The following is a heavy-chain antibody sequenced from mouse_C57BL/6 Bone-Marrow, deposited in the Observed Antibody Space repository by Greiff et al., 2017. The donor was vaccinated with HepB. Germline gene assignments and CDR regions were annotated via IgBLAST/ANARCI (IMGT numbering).Heavy chain of an antibody. V-gene: IGHV1-63*01. CDR3: ARGGVLRPFAY. CDR2: IYPGGGYT. Sequence: QVQLQQSGAELVRPGTSVKMSCKASGYTFTNYWIGWAKQRPGHGLEWIGDIYPGGGYTNYNEKFKGKATLTADKSSSTAYMQFSSLTSEDSAIYYFARGGVLRPFAYWGQGTLVTVSA. CDR1: GYTFTNYW. D-gene: IGHD1-1*01. J-gene: IGHJ3*01.